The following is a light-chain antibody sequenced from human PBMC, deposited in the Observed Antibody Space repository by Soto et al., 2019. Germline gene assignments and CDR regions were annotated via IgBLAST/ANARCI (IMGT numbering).Light chain of an antibody. Sequence: EIVLTQSPGTLSLSPGERATLPCRASQSVSSTSLVWYQQKPGQAPRLLIYGVSSRATGIPDRFSGSGSVTDFTLTISRLEPEDFAVYYCQHYGSSPPFTFGPGTKVDIK. J-gene: IGKJ3*01. CDR3: QHYGSSPPFT. CDR1: QSVSSTS. V-gene: IGKV3-20*01. CDR2: GVS.